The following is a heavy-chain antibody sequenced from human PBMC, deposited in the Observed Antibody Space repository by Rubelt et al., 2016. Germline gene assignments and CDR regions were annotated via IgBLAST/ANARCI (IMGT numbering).Heavy chain of an antibody. Sequence: QLQLQESGPGLVKPSETLSLTCTVSGGSISSSSYYWGWIRQPPGKGLEWIGSIYYSGSTYYNPSLKSRCTISEDRSKNQFSLKLSSVTAADTAVYYCARHEGKQLANFDYWGQGTLVTVSS. CDR1: GGSISSSSYY. J-gene: IGHJ4*02. CDR2: IYYSGST. V-gene: IGHV4-39*01. D-gene: IGHD6-13*01. CDR3: ARHEGKQLANFDY.